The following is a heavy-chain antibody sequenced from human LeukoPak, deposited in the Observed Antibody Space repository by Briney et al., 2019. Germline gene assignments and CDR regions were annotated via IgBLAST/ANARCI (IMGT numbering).Heavy chain of an antibody. J-gene: IGHJ5*02. Sequence: SETLSLTCTVSGGSISSYYWSWIRQPPGKGLEWIGYIYYSGSTNYNPSLKSRVTISVDTSKNQFSLKVSSVTAADTAVYYCARLRGVVPAASKRFDPWGQGTLVTVSS. CDR1: GGSISSYY. CDR3: ARLRGVVPAASKRFDP. CDR2: IYYSGST. D-gene: IGHD2-2*01. V-gene: IGHV4-59*01.